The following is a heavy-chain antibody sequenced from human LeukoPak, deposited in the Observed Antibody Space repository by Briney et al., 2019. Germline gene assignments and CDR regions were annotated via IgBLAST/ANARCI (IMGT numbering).Heavy chain of an antibody. V-gene: IGHV1-24*01. Sequence: ASVKVSCKVSGCTLTELSMFLVRQAPGKGLDGIGRFDPEDGKTVYAQKFQGRVTMNEDTSTDTASMELSSLRSEDTAVYYCATGYLVTAGLMDVWGQGTTVTVSS. CDR3: ATGYLVTAGLMDV. D-gene: IGHD6-13*01. CDR2: FDPEDGKT. J-gene: IGHJ6*02. CDR1: GCTLTELS.